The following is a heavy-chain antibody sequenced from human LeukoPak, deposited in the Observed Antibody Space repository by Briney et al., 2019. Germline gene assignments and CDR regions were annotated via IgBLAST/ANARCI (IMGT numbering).Heavy chain of an antibody. D-gene: IGHD6-19*01. Sequence: GGSPRLSCAASGFTFSSYAMHWVRQAPGKGLEWVAVISYDGSNKYYADSVKGRFTISRDNSKNTLYLRMNSLRAEDTAVYYCARDPSRGGWYSYWYFDLWGRGTLVTVSS. J-gene: IGHJ2*01. V-gene: IGHV3-30-3*01. CDR1: GFTFSSYA. CDR3: ARDPSRGGWYSYWYFDL. CDR2: ISYDGSNK.